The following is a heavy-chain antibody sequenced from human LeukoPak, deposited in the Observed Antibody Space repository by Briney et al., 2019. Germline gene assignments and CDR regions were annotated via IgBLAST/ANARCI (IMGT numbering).Heavy chain of an antibody. CDR1: GGTFSSYA. J-gene: IGHJ4*02. CDR3: AREQDYYDSSGYYSY. Sequence: SVKVSCKASGGTFSSYAISWVRQAPGQGLEWMGRIIPIFGIANYAQKFQGRVTITADKSTSTAYMELGSLRSEDTAVYYCAREQDYYDSSGYYSYWGQGTLVTVSS. D-gene: IGHD3-22*01. CDR2: IIPIFGIA. V-gene: IGHV1-69*04.